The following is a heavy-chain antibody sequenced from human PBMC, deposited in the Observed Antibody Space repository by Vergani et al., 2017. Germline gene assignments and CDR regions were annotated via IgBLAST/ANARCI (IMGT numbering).Heavy chain of an antibody. Sequence: QVQLQESGPGLVKPSETLSLTCTVSGGSISSYYWSWIRQPAGKGLEWIGRIYTSGSTNYNPSLKSRVTMSVDTSKNQFSLKLSSVTAADTAVYYCAGGGNGPAAYYYYYMDVWGKGTTVTVSS. D-gene: IGHD2-2*01. V-gene: IGHV4-4*07. J-gene: IGHJ6*03. CDR3: AGGGNGPAAYYYYYMDV. CDR2: IYTSGST. CDR1: GGSISSYY.